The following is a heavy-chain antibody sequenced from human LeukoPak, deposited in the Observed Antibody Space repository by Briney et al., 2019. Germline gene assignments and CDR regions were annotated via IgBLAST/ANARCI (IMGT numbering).Heavy chain of an antibody. CDR3: ARPSGSYWYFDL. CDR2: IWFDGSNK. J-gene: IGHJ2*01. Sequence: PGGSLRLSCAASGXTFSSYDMHWVRQAPGKGLEWVAVIWFDGSNKYYADSVKGRFTISRDNSKNTLYLQMNSLRAEDTAVYYCARPSGSYWYFDLWGRGTLVTVSS. CDR1: GXTFSSYD. D-gene: IGHD1-26*01. V-gene: IGHV3-33*01.